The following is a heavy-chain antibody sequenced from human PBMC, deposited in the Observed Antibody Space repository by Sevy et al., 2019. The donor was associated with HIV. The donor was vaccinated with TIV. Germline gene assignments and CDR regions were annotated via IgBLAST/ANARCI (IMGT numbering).Heavy chain of an antibody. J-gene: IGHJ6*02. CDR3: ARLKIYYGMDV. Sequence: GGSLRLSCAASGFTVSSYWMHWVRQAPGKGLVWVSRINSDGSSSSYADSVKGRFTISRDNAKNTLYLQMNSLRAEDTAVYYCARLKIYYGMDVWGQGTTVTVSS. V-gene: IGHV3-74*01. CDR2: INSDGSSS. CDR1: GFTVSSYW.